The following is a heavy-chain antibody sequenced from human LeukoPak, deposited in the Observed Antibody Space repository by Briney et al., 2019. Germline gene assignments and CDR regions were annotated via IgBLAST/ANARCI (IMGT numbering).Heavy chain of an antibody. J-gene: IGHJ6*02. CDR2: ISYDGSNK. CDR1: GFTFSSYG. Sequence: GGSLRLSCAASGFTFSSYGIHWVRQAPGKGLEWVAVISYDGSNKYYADSVKGRFTISRDNSKNTLYLQMNSLRAEDTAVYYCAKAESGSPYYYYYGMTSGAKGPRSPSP. V-gene: IGHV3-30*18. CDR3: AKAESGSPYYYYYGMTS. D-gene: IGHD2-15*01.